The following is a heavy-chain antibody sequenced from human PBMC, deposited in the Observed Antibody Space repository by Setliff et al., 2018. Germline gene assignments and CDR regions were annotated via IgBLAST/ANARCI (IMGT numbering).Heavy chain of an antibody. D-gene: IGHD1-7*01. J-gene: IGHJ4*01. V-gene: IGHV2-70*11. CDR1: GFSLNTAGMC. CDR3: AREPRAVTGSTGAIDY. CDR2: IDWDDDK. Sequence: GSGPTLVNPTQTLTLTCTFSGFSLNTAGMCVTWIRQPPGKALEWLVRIDWDDDKYYSTSLKTRLSISKDTSKNQVVLTMTDMDPVDTATYYCAREPRAVTGSTGAIDYWGPGTLVTVSS.